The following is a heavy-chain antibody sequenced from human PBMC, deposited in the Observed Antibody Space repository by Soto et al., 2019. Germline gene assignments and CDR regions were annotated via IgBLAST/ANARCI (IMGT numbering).Heavy chain of an antibody. V-gene: IGHV4-31*03. CDR2: IDYSGST. Sequence: PSETLSLTCTVSDGSINSGGYYWTWIRQHPEKGLEWIGHIDYSGSTSHNPSLKSRLTISVDISKNQFSLKLNSATAADTAVYYCARGVTDRSSWFDPWGQGTLVTVSS. CDR1: DGSINSGGYY. D-gene: IGHD2-2*01. CDR3: ARGVTDRSSWFDP. J-gene: IGHJ5*02.